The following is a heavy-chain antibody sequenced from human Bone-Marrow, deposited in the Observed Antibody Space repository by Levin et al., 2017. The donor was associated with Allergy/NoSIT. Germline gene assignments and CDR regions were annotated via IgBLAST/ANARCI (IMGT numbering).Heavy chain of an antibody. CDR2: VISDGSSA. Sequence: GESLKISCAASGFTFSDYWMHWVRQAPGKGLEWVSRVISDGSSATYADSVKGRFTTSRDNAKNTLFLQMNSLRAEDTAVYFCVRDARYVPDYWGQGTPVTVSS. CDR1: GFTFSDYW. V-gene: IGHV3-74*01. J-gene: IGHJ4*02. D-gene: IGHD3-16*01. CDR3: VRDARYVPDY.